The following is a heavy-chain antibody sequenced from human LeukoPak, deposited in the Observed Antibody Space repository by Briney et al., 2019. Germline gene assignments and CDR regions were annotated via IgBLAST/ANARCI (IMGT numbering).Heavy chain of an antibody. CDR1: GGSISSYY. D-gene: IGHD2-2*01. Sequence: PSETLSLTCTVSGGSISSYYWSWIRQPPGKGLEWIGYIYYSGSTNYNPSLKSRVTISVDTSKNQFSLKLSSVTAADTAVYYCARVGFVVVPAAIPHFDYWGQGTLVTVSS. V-gene: IGHV4-59*01. CDR2: IYYSGST. CDR3: ARVGFVVVPAAIPHFDY. J-gene: IGHJ4*02.